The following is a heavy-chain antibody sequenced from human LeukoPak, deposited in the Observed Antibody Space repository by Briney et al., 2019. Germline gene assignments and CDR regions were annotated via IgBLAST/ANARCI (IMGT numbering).Heavy chain of an antibody. CDR2: IYYSGST. V-gene: IGHV4-39*07. J-gene: IGHJ4*02. Sequence: SETLSLTCTVSGGSISSSSYYWGWIRQPPGKGLEWIGRIYYSGSTYYNPSLKSRVTISVDTSKNQFSLNLSSVTAADTAVYYCARESVYCSSTSCYPLNFDYWGQGTLVTVSS. D-gene: IGHD2-2*01. CDR1: GGSISSSSYY. CDR3: ARESVYCSSTSCYPLNFDY.